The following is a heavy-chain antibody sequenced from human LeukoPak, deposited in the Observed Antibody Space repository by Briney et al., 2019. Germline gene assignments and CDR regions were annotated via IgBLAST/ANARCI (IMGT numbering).Heavy chain of an antibody. CDR3: AKASGYSSSWYISWFDP. D-gene: IGHD6-13*01. CDR1: GFTFSDYY. V-gene: IGHV3-23*01. CDR2: ISGSGGST. J-gene: IGHJ5*02. Sequence: GGSLRLSCAASGFTFSDYYMSWIRQAPGKGLEWVSAISGSGGSTYYADSVKGRFTISRDNSRNTLYLQMNSLRAEDTAVYYCAKASGYSSSWYISWFDPWGQGTLVTVSS.